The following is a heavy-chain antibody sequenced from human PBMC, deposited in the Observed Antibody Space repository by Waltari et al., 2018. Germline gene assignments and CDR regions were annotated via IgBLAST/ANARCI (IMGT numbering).Heavy chain of an antibody. J-gene: IGHJ4*02. V-gene: IGHV3-48*02. CDR1: GFTFSRYS. CDR3: AFQFLLGDRSEYFDY. D-gene: IGHD1-26*01. CDR2: ISPSGSSI. Sequence: EVQLVESGGALVQPGGSLRLSCAASGFTFSRYSMNWVRKAPGKGLEWVSYISPSGSSIYYADSVKGRFTISRDNAKNSLYLQMNSLRDEDTAVYYCAFQFLLGDRSEYFDYWGQGTLVTVSS.